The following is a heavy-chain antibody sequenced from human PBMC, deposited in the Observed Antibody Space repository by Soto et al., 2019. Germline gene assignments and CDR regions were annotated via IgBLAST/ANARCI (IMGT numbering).Heavy chain of an antibody. Sequence: HLVQSGPEVKKPGASVTVSCKTSGDTFTNFGLSWVRQAPGQGLEWMGWIATYNSNKNYAQKFQGRLTLTTDTSTSTGYMELKSLEYDDTAVYYCARVLRGVVNWFDPSGQGTLVTVSS. CDR1: GDTFTNFG. CDR3: ARVLRGVVNWFDP. V-gene: IGHV1-18*01. J-gene: IGHJ5*02. CDR2: IATYNSNK. D-gene: IGHD3-10*01.